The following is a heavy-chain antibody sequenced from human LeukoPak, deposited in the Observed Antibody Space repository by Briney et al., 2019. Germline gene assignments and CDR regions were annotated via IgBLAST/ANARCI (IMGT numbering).Heavy chain of an antibody. CDR1: GFTFSDYY. D-gene: IGHD3-9*01. Sequence: PGGSLRLSCAASGFTFSDYYMSWIRQAPGKGLEWVSYISSSGSTIYYADSVKGRFTISRDNAKNSLYLQMNSLRAEDTAVYYCARDLHFGLYDILTGYFPDWGQGTLVTVSS. J-gene: IGHJ4*02. V-gene: IGHV3-11*01. CDR3: ARDLHFGLYDILTGYFPD. CDR2: ISSSGSTI.